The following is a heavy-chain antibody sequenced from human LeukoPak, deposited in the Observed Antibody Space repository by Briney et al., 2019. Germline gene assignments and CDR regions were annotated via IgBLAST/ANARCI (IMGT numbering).Heavy chain of an antibody. CDR1: GGSFGGYY. CDR3: ARHSMYSKSSGYNL. J-gene: IGHJ1*01. Sequence: SETLSLTCAVYGGSFGGYYWSWVRQPPGKGREWIGEINDSGRSNYITLLKSRVTISVDRSKDQFSLWLSSVTAADTAMYYCARHSMYSKSSGYNLWGQGTLVTVSS. V-gene: IGHV4-34*01. CDR2: INDSGRS. D-gene: IGHD6-19*01.